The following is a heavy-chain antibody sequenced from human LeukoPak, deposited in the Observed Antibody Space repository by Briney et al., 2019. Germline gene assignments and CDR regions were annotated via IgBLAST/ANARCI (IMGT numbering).Heavy chain of an antibody. CDR2: INTYNGNT. D-gene: IGHD2-21*02. Sequence: ASMKVSCKASGYTFTTYAISWVRQAPGQGLEWMGWINTYNGNTNYAQNLQDRVTMTTDTSTSTAYMELRSLRSDDTAVYYCAREMVVTAVSDYWGQGTLVTVSS. CDR1: GYTFTTYA. V-gene: IGHV1-18*01. CDR3: AREMVVTAVSDY. J-gene: IGHJ4*02.